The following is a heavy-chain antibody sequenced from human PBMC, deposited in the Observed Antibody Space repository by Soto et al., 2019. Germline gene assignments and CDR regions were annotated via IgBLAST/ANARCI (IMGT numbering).Heavy chain of an antibody. V-gene: IGHV3-66*01. J-gene: IGHJ2*01. Sequence: EVQLVESGGGLVQPGGSLRLSCAASGVTVSSNYMSWVRQAPGKGLEWVSVIYSGGSTYYADSVKGRFTISRDNSKNTLYLQMNSLRAEDTAVYYCARDRVAAALYWYFDLWGRGTLVTVSS. CDR3: ARDRVAAALYWYFDL. CDR1: GVTVSSNY. CDR2: IYSGGST. D-gene: IGHD6-13*01.